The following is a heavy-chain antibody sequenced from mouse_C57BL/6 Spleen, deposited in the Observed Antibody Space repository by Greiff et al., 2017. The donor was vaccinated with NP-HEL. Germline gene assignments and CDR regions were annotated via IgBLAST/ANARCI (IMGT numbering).Heavy chain of an antibody. J-gene: IGHJ3*01. CDR3: ARSGDYDAWFAY. CDR1: GYTFTSYT. Sequence: VQLQQSGAELARPGASVKMSCKASGYTFTSYTMHWVKQRPGQGLEWIGYINPSRGYTKYNQKFKDKATLTADKSSSTAYMQLSSLTSEDSAVYYCARSGDYDAWFAYWGQGTLVTVSA. D-gene: IGHD2-4*01. CDR2: INPSRGYT. V-gene: IGHV1-4*01.